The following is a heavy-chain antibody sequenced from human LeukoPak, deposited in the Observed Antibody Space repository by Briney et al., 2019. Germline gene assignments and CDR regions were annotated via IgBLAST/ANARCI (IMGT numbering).Heavy chain of an antibody. CDR3: ARHEGCSVWFDP. CDR1: GGSISNGSFY. D-gene: IGHD2-15*01. Sequence: SETLSLTCTVSGGSISNGSFYWGWIRQPPGKGLEWIGSIYFSGSTYYNPSLKSRVTTSLDTSKNQFSLELPSVTAAATAVYYCARHEGCSVWFDPWGQGPLVPVSS. J-gene: IGHJ5*02. CDR2: IYFSGST. V-gene: IGHV4-39*07.